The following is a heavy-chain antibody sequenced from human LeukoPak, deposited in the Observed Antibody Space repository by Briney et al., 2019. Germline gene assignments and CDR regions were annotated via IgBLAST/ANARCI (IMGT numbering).Heavy chain of an antibody. V-gene: IGHV4-61*02. J-gene: IGHJ5*02. Sequence: PSETLSLTCTVSGGSISSGSYYWSWIRQPAGKGLEWIGRIYTSGSTNYNPSLKSRVTISVDTSKNQFSLKLSSVTAADTAVYYCARASTYNWFDPWGQGTLVTVSS. CDR1: GGSISSGSYY. CDR2: IYTSGST. CDR3: ARASTYNWFDP.